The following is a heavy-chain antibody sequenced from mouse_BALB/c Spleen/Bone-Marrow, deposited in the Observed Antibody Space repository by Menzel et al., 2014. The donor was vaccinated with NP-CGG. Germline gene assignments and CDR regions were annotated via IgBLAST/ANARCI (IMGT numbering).Heavy chain of an antibody. CDR2: INPNNGGT. V-gene: IGHV1S81*02. D-gene: IGHD1-2*01. J-gene: IGHJ2*01. CDR1: GYTFTSHY. Sequence: QVQLQQPGAELVKPGTPVKLSCKASGYTFTSHYIYWVKQRPGQGLKWIGEINPNNGGTNFNEKFKSKATLTVDKSSSTAYMQLSSLTSEDSAVYYCTRLSLLRGYFDYWGQGTTLTVSS. CDR3: TRLSLLRGYFDY.